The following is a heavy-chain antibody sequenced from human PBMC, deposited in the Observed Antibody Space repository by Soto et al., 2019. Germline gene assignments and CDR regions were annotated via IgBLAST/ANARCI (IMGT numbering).Heavy chain of an antibody. Sequence: EVQLVESGGGLVQPGGSLRLSCADSGFTFSNYAMHWVRQAPGKGLEYVSAISSNGGSTYYANSVKGRFTISRDNSKNTLYLQMGSLRAEDMAVYYRARGGSDFDYWGQGTLVTVSS. CDR1: GFTFSNYA. CDR3: ARGGSDFDY. J-gene: IGHJ4*02. CDR2: ISSNGGST. D-gene: IGHD1-26*01. V-gene: IGHV3-64*01.